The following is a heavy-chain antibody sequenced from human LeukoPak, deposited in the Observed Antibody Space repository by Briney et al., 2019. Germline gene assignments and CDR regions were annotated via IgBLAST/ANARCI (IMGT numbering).Heavy chain of an antibody. J-gene: IGHJ3*02. CDR3: ASDLGVMVRAFDI. CDR1: GGSISSYY. V-gene: IGHV4-59*01. D-gene: IGHD5-18*01. Sequence: KPSETLSLTCTVSGGSISSYYWSWIRQPPGKRLEWIGYIYYSGSTSYNPSLKSRVTISVDTSKNQISLKLSSVTAADTAVYYCASDLGVMVRAFDIWGQGTMVTVSS. CDR2: IYYSGST.